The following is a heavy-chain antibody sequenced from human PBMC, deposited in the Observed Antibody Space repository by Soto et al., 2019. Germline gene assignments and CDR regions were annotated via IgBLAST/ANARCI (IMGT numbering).Heavy chain of an antibody. CDR2: IYSGGST. Sequence: QAGGSLRLSCAASGFTVSSNYMSWVRQAPGKGLEWVSVIYSGGSTYYADSVKGRFTISRDNSKNTLYLQMNSLRAEDTAVYYCAREERLGEYAYFDYWGQGTLVTVSS. CDR1: GFTVSSNY. V-gene: IGHV3-53*01. J-gene: IGHJ4*02. CDR3: AREERLGEYAYFDY. D-gene: IGHD3-16*01.